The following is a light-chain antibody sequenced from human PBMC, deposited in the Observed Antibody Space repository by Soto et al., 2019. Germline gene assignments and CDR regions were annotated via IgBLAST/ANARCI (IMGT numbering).Light chain of an antibody. V-gene: IGKV3-20*01. Sequence: EIVLTQSPVTLSLSPGERATLSCRASQTVSSTYLAWYQKKPGKSPRVLIYSASSRATGIPDSFGGRGSGTEFTLTISRLENDAFQLYYGEQYGSSDTRPLGKGTKVEIK. CDR2: SAS. CDR1: QTVSSTY. J-gene: IGKJ1*01. CDR3: EQYGSSDTRP.